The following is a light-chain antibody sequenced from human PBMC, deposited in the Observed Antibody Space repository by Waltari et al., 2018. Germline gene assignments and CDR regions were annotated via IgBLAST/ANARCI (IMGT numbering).Light chain of an antibody. CDR2: AAS. Sequence: DIQMTQSPSSLSASVGDRVTITCRAGQSISSYLNWYQQKQGKAPKLLIYAASSLQSGVPSRFSGSGSGTDFTLTISSLQPEDFATYYCQQSYSTRWTFGQGTKVEIK. J-gene: IGKJ1*01. CDR1: QSISSY. CDR3: QQSYSTRWT. V-gene: IGKV1-39*01.